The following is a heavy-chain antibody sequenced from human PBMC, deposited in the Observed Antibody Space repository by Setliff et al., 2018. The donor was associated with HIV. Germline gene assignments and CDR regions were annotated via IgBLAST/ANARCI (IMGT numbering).Heavy chain of an antibody. J-gene: IGHJ3*02. CDR2: INPNTGDT. D-gene: IGHD3-9*01. CDR3: AREYDVLTGYYISAFDI. Sequence: ASVKVSCKASGYTFTGYFIHWVRQAPGQGIEWMGRINPNTGDTNYAQKFQDRVTMTRDTSINTAYMELSRLRSDDTAVYYCAREYDVLTGYYISAFDIWGQGTMVTVSS. V-gene: IGHV1-2*06. CDR1: GYTFTGYF.